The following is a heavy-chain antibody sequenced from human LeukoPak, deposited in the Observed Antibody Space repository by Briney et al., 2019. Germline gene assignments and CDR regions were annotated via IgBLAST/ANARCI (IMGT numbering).Heavy chain of an antibody. Sequence: GGSLRLSCAASGFTFSSYAMSWVRQAPGKGLEWVSAISGSGGSTYYADSVKGRFTVSRDNSENTLYLQMNSLRAEDTAVYYCAKDYWNYHRDYWGQGTLVTVSS. D-gene: IGHD1-7*01. CDR1: GFTFSSYA. J-gene: IGHJ4*02. CDR2: ISGSGGST. CDR3: AKDYWNYHRDY. V-gene: IGHV3-23*01.